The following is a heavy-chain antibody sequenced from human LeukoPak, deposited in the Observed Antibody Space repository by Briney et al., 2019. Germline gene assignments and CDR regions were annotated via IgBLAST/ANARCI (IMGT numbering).Heavy chain of an antibody. D-gene: IGHD6-19*01. J-gene: IGHJ4*02. CDR2: IYHSGST. CDR1: GGSISSSNW. V-gene: IGHV4-4*02. Sequence: SETLSLTCAVSGGSISSSNWWSWVRQPPGKGLVWIGEIYHSGSTNYNPSLKSRVTISVDKSKNQFSLKLSSVTAADTAVYYCARDGSGRGGAVDYWGQGTLVTVSS. CDR3: ARDGSGRGGAVDY.